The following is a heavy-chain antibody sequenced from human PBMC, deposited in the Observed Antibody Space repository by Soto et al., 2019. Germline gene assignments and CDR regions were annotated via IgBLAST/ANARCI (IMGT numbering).Heavy chain of an antibody. Sequence: HPGGSLRLSCAASGFTVSSNYMSWVRQAPGKGLEWVSVIYSGGSTYYADSVKGRFTISRDNSKNTLYLQMNSLRAEDTAVYYCARPYGATYYYYGMDVWGQGTTVTVSS. CDR3: ARPYGATYYYYGMDV. CDR1: GFTVSSNY. J-gene: IGHJ6*02. D-gene: IGHD4-17*01. V-gene: IGHV3-53*01. CDR2: IYSGGST.